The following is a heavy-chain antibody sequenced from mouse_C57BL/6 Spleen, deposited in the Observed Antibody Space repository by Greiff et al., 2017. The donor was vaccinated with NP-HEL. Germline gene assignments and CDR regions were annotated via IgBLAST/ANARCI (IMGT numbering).Heavy chain of an antibody. D-gene: IGHD1-1*01. CDR2: IDPEDGDT. V-gene: IGHV14-1*01. CDR3: TTITTVVAPYFDV. Sequence: DVHLVESGAELVRPGASVKLSCTASGFNIKDYYMHWVKQRPEQGLEWIGRIDPEDGDTEYAPKFQGKATMTADTSSNTAYLQLSSLTSEDTAVYYCTTITTVVAPYFDVWGTGTTVTVSS. CDR1: GFNIKDYY. J-gene: IGHJ1*03.